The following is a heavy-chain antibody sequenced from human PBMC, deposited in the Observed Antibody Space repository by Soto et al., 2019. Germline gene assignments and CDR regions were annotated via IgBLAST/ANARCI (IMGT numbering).Heavy chain of an antibody. J-gene: IGHJ4*02. V-gene: IGHV3-23*01. D-gene: IGHD3-22*01. CDR3: ARGLEAGYYFAY. Sequence: EVQLLESGGRLIQPGGSLRLSCAASGFNFSSYAMSWISQAPGKGPEWVAGITTSGDRSGYEASVKGRFTVSRDNSQNTMYLQLNSLRGDDTAIYYCARGLEAGYYFAYWGQGTLVTVSS. CDR1: GFNFSSYA. CDR2: ITTSGDRS.